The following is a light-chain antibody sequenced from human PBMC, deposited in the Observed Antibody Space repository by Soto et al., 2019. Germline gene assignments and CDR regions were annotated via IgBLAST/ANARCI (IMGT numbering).Light chain of an antibody. Sequence: QSALTQPASVSGSPGQSITISCTGTSSDVGGYNYVSWYQQHPGKAPTLMIFDVSNRPSGVSYRFSGSKSGNTASLTISGLQAEDEADYYCRSYTSSSTYVFGTGTKLTV. J-gene: IGLJ1*01. V-gene: IGLV2-14*03. CDR2: DVS. CDR1: SSDVGGYNY. CDR3: RSYTSSSTYV.